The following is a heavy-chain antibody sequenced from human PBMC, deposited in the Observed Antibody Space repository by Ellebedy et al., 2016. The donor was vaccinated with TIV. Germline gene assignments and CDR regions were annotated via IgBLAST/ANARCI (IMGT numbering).Heavy chain of an antibody. CDR1: GFTFSSYG. J-gene: IGHJ4*02. V-gene: IGHV3-7*01. CDR2: IKQDGSEK. CDR3: ARDRYFDY. Sequence: GGSLRLSXAASGFTFSSYGMHWVRQAPGKGLEWVANIKQDGSEKYYVDSVKGRFTISRDNAKNSLYLQMNSLRAEDTAVYYCARDRYFDYWGQGTLVTVSS.